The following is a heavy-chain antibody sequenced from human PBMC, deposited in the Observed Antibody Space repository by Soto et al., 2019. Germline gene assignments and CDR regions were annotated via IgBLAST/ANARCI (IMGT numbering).Heavy chain of an antibody. V-gene: IGHV3-20*04. Sequence: EVQLVESGGGAVRPGGSLRLSCAASGFPFDDYGMSWVRQAPGKGLEWVSGINRHGGSTGYADSVKGRFTISRDNAKNSLHLHMNSLRAEDTAFYYCARTPGYYGDFFDYWGQGTLVTVPA. J-gene: IGHJ4*02. CDR1: GFPFDDYG. CDR2: INRHGGST. CDR3: ARTPGYYGDFFDY. D-gene: IGHD4-17*01.